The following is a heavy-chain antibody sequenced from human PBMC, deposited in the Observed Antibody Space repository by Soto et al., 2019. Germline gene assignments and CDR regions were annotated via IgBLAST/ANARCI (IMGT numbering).Heavy chain of an antibody. CDR3: ERHTPAISISDH. CDR2: LFYTGHT. J-gene: IGHJ4*02. D-gene: IGHD2-15*01. CDR1: GHYMSNIDYF. Sequence: SETLSLPYTVSGHYMSNIDYFWGWIRQTPCRNLQRIGRLFYTGHTYYNPSLMSRVTISVDTSKNQFSLKLSSVTAAVTAVYYCERHTPAISISDHWGQGTLVTVSS. V-gene: IGHV4-39*01.